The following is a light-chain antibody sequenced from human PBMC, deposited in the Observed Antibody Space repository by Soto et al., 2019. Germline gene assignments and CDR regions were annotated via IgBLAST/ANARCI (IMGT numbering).Light chain of an antibody. CDR1: QSVSSY. CDR2: GSS. Sequence: EIVLTQSPGTLSLSPGERATLSCRASQSVSSYLAWYQQKPGRAPRLLMYGSSGRATGIPDRFTGSGSGTDFTLTISRLEPEDFAVYYCQQYGSSPRTFGQGTKVEVK. J-gene: IGKJ1*01. CDR3: QQYGSSPRT. V-gene: IGKV3-20*01.